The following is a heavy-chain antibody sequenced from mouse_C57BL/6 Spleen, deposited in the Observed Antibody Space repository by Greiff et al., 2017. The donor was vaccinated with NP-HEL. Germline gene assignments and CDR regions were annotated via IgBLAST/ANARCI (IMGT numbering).Heavy chain of an antibody. CDR2: INPNNGGT. CDR1: GYTFTDYY. Sequence: EVQLQQSGPELVKPGASVKISCKASGYTFTDYYMNWVKQSHGKSLEWIGDINPNNGGTSYNQKFKGKATLTVDKSSSTAYMELRSLTSEDSAVYYCARLGGGSGFDYWGQGTTLTVSS. D-gene: IGHD3-1*01. J-gene: IGHJ2*01. CDR3: ARLGGGSGFDY. V-gene: IGHV1-26*01.